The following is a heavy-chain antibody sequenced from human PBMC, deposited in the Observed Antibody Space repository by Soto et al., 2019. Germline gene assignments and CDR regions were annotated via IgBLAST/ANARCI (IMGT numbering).Heavy chain of an antibody. CDR3: ARDGPYYYASRMDV. CDR2: LHSGGDT. D-gene: IGHD3-10*01. V-gene: IGHV3-53*04. J-gene: IGHJ6*02. CDR1: GIPVSSNY. Sequence: EVQLVESGGGLVQPGGSLRLSCVASGIPVSSNYMTWVRQAPGKGLEWVSVLHSGGDTYYANSVKGRFTISRHDCTNTVFLQMNSLTAEDTAVYYCARDGPYYYASRMDVWGQGTTVTVSS.